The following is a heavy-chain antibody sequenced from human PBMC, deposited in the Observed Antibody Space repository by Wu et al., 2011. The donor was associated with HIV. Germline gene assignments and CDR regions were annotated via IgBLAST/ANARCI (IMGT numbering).Heavy chain of an antibody. Sequence: QVQLVQSGAEVKKPGSSVKVSCKASGGTFNNYAMSWVRQAPGQGLEWMGWINPNSGDTNYAQKFQGRVTMTRDTSISTAFMELSSLRSDDTAVYYCARGHVTTMIVGPGYWYFDLWGRGTLVTVSS. D-gene: IGHD3-22*01. CDR3: ARGHVTTMIVGPGYWYFDL. J-gene: IGHJ2*01. V-gene: IGHV1-2*02. CDR1: GGTFNNYA. CDR2: INPNSGDT.